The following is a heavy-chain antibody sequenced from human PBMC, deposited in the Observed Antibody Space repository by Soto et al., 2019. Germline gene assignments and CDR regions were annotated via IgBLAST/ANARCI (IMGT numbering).Heavy chain of an antibody. Sequence: VQVVETGGGLVKPGESLRLSCAASGFTFIYAWMTWVRQAPGKGLEWVGRIRSKTSGEIRDYAAPVKGRFTISRDDSTNTVYLQMNSLKTEDTAVYYCVIDISESGVGELDHWGQGTQVTVSS. CDR1: GFTFIYAW. CDR2: IRSKTSGEIR. J-gene: IGHJ4*02. CDR3: VIDISESGVGELDH. D-gene: IGHD3-3*01. V-gene: IGHV3-15*01.